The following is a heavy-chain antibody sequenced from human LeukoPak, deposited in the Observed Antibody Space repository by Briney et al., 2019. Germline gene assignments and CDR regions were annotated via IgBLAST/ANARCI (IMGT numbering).Heavy chain of an antibody. D-gene: IGHD5-18*01. CDR3: ARNREDTAMVIEH. CDR2: IYHSGGT. CDR1: GGSISSNNW. Sequence: PSETLSLTCAVSGGSISSNNWWTWVRQPPGKGLEWIGEIYHSGGTNYNPSLKSRVTISVDKSKNQFSLKLNSVTAADTAVYYCARNREDTAMVIEHWGQGTLVTVSS. V-gene: IGHV4-4*02. J-gene: IGHJ4*02.